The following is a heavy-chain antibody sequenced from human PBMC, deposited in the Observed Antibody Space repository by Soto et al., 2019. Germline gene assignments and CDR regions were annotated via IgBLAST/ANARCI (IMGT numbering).Heavy chain of an antibody. J-gene: IGHJ2*01. CDR2: MYYSGST. V-gene: IGHV4-59*01. CDR3: ARVGGGGFLSP. Sequence: QVQLQESGPGLVKPSETLSLICTVSGGSISGNHWSWIRQPPGKGLQWIGYMYYSGSTAYSPSLKSRVTISVDMSKNQFSLKLNSVTAADTAVYYCARVGGGGFLSPWGRGTLVTVSS. CDR1: GGSISGNH. D-gene: IGHD3-16*01.